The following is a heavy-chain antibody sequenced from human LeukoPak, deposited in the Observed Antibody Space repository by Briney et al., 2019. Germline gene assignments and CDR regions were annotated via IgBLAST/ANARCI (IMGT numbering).Heavy chain of an antibody. V-gene: IGHV4-4*02. D-gene: IGHD4-23*01. CDR2: IYYSGST. Sequence: PSETLSPTCAVSGGSISSSNWWSWVRQPPGKGLEWIGYIYYSGSTNYNPSLKSRVTISVDTSKNQFSLKLSSVTAADTAVYYCARDTEVAWYYFDYWGQGTLVTVSS. CDR3: ARDTEVAWYYFDY. CDR1: GGSISSSNW. J-gene: IGHJ4*02.